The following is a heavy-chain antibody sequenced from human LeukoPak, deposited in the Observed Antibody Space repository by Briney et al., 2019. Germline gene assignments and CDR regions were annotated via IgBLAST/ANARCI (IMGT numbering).Heavy chain of an antibody. CDR1: GYTFTSYG. CDR3: ASPSPDFWSGYYYYYGMDV. Sequence: ASVMVSCKASGYTFTSYGISWVRQAPGQGLEWMGWISAYNGNTNYAQKLQGRVTMTTDTSTSTAYMELRSLRSDDTAVYYCASPSPDFWSGYYYYYGMDVWGQGTTVTVSS. D-gene: IGHD3-3*01. J-gene: IGHJ6*02. V-gene: IGHV1-18*01. CDR2: ISAYNGNT.